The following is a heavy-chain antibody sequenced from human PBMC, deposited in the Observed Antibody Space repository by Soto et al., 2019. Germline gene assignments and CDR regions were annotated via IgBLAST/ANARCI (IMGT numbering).Heavy chain of an antibody. CDR1: GFTFSGYS. CDR2: LTYDGITT. J-gene: IGHJ4*02. CDR3: TRGTNWSFDY. Sequence: GGSLRLSCVASGFTFSGYSMFWVRQAPGKGLVWVSRLTYDGITTAYADSVKGRFTISRDHAKNTLYLQMNSLRVEDTAVYYCTRGTNWSFDYWGLGALVTVSS. V-gene: IGHV3-74*01.